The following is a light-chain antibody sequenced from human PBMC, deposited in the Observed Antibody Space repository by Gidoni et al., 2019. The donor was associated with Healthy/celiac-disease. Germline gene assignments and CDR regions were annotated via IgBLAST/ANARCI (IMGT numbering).Light chain of an antibody. J-gene: IGKJ4*01. Sequence: EIVLTQSPGTLSLSPGERATLSCRASQSVSSSYLAWYQQKPGQAPRLLIYGASSRATGIPDRFSGSGSGTDFTLTISRLEPEDFAVYYCQQYGSVALTFXGXTKVEIK. CDR2: GAS. CDR3: QQYGSVALT. V-gene: IGKV3-20*01. CDR1: QSVSSSY.